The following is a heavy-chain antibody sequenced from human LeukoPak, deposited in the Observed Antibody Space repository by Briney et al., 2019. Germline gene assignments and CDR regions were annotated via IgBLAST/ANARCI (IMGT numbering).Heavy chain of an antibody. CDR3: ARDRDYGSGIFDY. D-gene: IGHD3-10*01. J-gene: IGHJ4*02. V-gene: IGHV1-2*02. CDR2: IHPRRGDT. Sequence: GASVKVSCKTSGYSFTAFYIHWVRQAPGQGLEWMGWIHPRRGDTNYAQKFQGRVTMTRDTSISTAYMELNRLRSDDTAVYYCARDRDYGSGIFDYWGQGTLVTVSS. CDR1: GYSFTAFY.